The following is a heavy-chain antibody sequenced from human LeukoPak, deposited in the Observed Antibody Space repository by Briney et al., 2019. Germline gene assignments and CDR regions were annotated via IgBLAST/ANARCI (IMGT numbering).Heavy chain of an antibody. Sequence: RGSLRLSCAASGFTFSSYWMHWVRQAPGKGLVWVSRIKSDGSTNYADSVKGRFTISRDNAKNTVSLQMNSLRAEDTGVYYCAXXXSEIGGYYPEYFRHWGQGTLVTVSA. CDR2: IKSDGST. V-gene: IGHV3-74*01. D-gene: IGHD3-22*01. CDR1: GFTFSSYW. CDR3: AXXXSEIGGYYPEYFRH. J-gene: IGHJ1*01.